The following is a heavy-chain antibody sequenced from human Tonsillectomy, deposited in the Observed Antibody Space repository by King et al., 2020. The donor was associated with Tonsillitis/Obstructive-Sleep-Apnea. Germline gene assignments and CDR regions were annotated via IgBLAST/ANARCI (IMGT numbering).Heavy chain of an antibody. V-gene: IGHV3-48*02. D-gene: IGHD3-3*01. CDR3: ARSLHPRGDVLRFLVWLPRRDAFDI. Sequence: VQLVESGGGLVQPGGSLRLSCAASGFTFSSYSMNWVRQAPGKGLEWVSYISSSSSTIYYADSVKGRFTISRDNAKNSLYLQMNSLRDEDTAVYYCARSLHPRGDVLRFLVWLPRRDAFDIWGQGTMVTVSS. CDR1: GFTFSSYS. CDR2: ISSSSSTI. J-gene: IGHJ3*02.